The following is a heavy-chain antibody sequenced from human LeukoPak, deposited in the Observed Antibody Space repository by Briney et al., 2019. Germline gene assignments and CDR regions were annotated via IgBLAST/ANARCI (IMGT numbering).Heavy chain of an antibody. J-gene: IGHJ4*02. D-gene: IGHD1-26*01. CDR3: ANFRVGATGDS. V-gene: IGHV3-30*02. CDR2: IRYDGSDK. Sequence: GGSLTLSCAASGFTFSNYGMNWVRQTPGKGLEWVAFIRYDGSDKYYADSEKGRFTISRDSSKNTLYLQMNSLRGEDTAVYYCANFRVGATGDSWGQGTLVTVSS. CDR1: GFTFSNYG.